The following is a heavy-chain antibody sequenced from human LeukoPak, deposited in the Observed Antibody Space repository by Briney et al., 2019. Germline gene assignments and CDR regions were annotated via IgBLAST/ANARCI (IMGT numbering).Heavy chain of an antibody. CDR2: ISGSGGST. Sequence: GGSLRLSCAASGFTFSSYAMSWVRQAPGKGLEWVSAISGSGGSTYYADSVKGRFTISRDNSKNTLYLQMNSLRAEDTAVYYCARGIVGATTLPDYWGQGTLVTVSS. V-gene: IGHV3-23*01. J-gene: IGHJ4*02. CDR3: ARGIVGATTLPDY. CDR1: GFTFSSYA. D-gene: IGHD1-26*01.